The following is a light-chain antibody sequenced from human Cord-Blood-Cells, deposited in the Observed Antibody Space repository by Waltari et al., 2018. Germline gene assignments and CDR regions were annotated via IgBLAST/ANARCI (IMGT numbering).Light chain of an antibody. J-gene: IGKJ5*01. CDR3: QQYNNWPIT. CDR2: GAS. CDR1: QSVSSN. Sequence: EIVMTQSTATLSVSPGERATLSCRASQSVSSNLAWYQQKPGQAPRLLIYGASTRATGTPARFSGSGSGTEFTLTISSLQSEDFAVYYCQQYNNWPITFGQGTRLEIK. V-gene: IGKV3-15*01.